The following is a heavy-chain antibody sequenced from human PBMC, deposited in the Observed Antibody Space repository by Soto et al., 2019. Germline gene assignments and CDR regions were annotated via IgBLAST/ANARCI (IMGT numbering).Heavy chain of an antibody. CDR1: GGTFSSYA. J-gene: IGHJ3*02. D-gene: IGHD3-10*01. V-gene: IGHV1-69*13. Sequence: SVKVSCKASGGTFSSYAISWVRQAPGQGPEWMGGIIPIFGTANYAQKFQGRVTITADESTSTAYMELSSLRSEDTAVYYCARDQWFGESRGAFDIWGQGTMVTVSS. CDR3: ARDQWFGESRGAFDI. CDR2: IIPIFGTA.